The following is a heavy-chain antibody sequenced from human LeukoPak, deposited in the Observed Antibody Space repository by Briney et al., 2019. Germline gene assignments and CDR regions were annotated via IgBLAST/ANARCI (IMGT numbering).Heavy chain of an antibody. V-gene: IGHV3-7*03. J-gene: IGHJ4*02. CDR2: IKRDGSEK. CDR1: GFTFSNYW. CDR3: ARELQQVGYFDY. Sequence: GGSLRLSCEASGFTFSNYWMSWVRQAPGKGLEWVANIKRDGSEKYSVDSVKGRFTISRDNARNSLYLQMNSLRAEDAALYYCARELQQVGYFDYWGQGTLVTVST. D-gene: IGHD1-26*01.